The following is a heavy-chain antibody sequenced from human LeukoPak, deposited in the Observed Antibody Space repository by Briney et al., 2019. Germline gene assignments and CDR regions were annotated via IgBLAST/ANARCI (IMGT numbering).Heavy chain of an antibody. CDR1: GYSISSGYY. CDR3: ARVGQWELHGDFDY. Sequence: SETLSLTCTVSGYSISSGYYWGWIRQPPGKGLEWIGSIYHSGSTYCNPSLKSRVTISVDTSKNQFSLKLSSVTAADTAVYYCARVGQWELHGDFDYWGQGTLVTVSS. J-gene: IGHJ4*02. D-gene: IGHD1-26*01. V-gene: IGHV4-38-2*02. CDR2: IYHSGST.